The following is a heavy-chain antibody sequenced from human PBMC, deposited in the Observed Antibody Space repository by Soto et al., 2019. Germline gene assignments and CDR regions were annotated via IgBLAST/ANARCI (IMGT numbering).Heavy chain of an antibody. CDR1: GFTFSNAW. CDR2: IKSKTNGGTT. J-gene: IGHJ4*02. Sequence: GGSLRLSCAASGFTFSNAWMSWVRQAPGKGLEWVGRIKSKTNGGTTDYAAPVKGRFAISRDDSKNTLYLQMNSLKTEDAAAYYCTTDDPINKYWGQGTLVTVSS. V-gene: IGHV3-15*01. CDR3: TTDDPINKY.